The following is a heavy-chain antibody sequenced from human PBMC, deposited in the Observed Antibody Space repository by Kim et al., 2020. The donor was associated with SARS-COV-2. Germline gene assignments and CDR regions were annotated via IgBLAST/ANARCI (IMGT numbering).Heavy chain of an antibody. Sequence: LMSRVTLSVDTSKNQFSLKLSSVTAADTAVYYCARGGNGYSSYDLGTFDYWGQGTLVTVSS. J-gene: IGHJ4*02. CDR3: ARGGNGYSSYDLGTFDY. D-gene: IGHD5-12*01. V-gene: IGHV4-59*09.